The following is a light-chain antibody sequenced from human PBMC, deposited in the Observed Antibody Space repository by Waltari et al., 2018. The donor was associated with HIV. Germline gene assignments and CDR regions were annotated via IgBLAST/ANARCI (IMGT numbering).Light chain of an antibody. V-gene: IGLV2-14*01. J-gene: IGLJ1*01. CDR3: SSYTSTMNSDV. Sequence: QSALTQPASVSGSLGQSITISCTGTTSDIGGYDYVSWYQQHPGKAPKLLIYEVNNRPSGVANRFSASKADNAASLTISGLQTEDEADYYCSSYTSTMNSDVCGTGTNVIVL. CDR1: TSDIGGYDY. CDR2: EVN.